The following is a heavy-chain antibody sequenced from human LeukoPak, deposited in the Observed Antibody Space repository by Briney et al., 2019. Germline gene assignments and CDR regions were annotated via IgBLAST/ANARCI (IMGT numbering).Heavy chain of an antibody. D-gene: IGHD3-10*01. Sequence: GGSLRLSCAASGFTFSSYEMNWVRQAPGKGLEWVSYISSSGSTIYYADSVKGRFTISRDNATNSPYLQMNSLRAEDTAVYYCARDYYYGSGSYWYYYYYMDVWGKGTTVTISS. V-gene: IGHV3-48*03. CDR2: ISSSGSTI. J-gene: IGHJ6*03. CDR1: GFTFSSYE. CDR3: ARDYYYGSGSYWYYYYYMDV.